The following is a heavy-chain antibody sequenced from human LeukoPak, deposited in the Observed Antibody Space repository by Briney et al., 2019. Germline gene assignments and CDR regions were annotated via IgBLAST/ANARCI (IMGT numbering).Heavy chain of an antibody. Sequence: SETVSLTCTVSGGSISSYYWSWIRQPPGKGLEWIGYIYYSGSTNYNPSLKSRVTISVDTSKNQFSLKLSSVTAADTAVYYCASVRGYSYYFDYWGQGTLVTVSS. D-gene: IGHD5-18*01. CDR3: ASVRGYSYYFDY. J-gene: IGHJ4*02. CDR1: GGSISSYY. CDR2: IYYSGST. V-gene: IGHV4-59*01.